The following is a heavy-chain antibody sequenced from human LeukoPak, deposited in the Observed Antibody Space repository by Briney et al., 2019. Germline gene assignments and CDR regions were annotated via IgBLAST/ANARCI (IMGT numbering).Heavy chain of an antibody. V-gene: IGHV4-39*07. CDR1: GGSISSSSYY. CDR2: INHSGST. J-gene: IGHJ6*02. CDR3: ARVPYCSGGSCNYYYYYGMDV. D-gene: IGHD2-15*01. Sequence: PSGTLSLTCTVSGGSISSSSYYWSWIRQPPGKGLEWIGEINHSGSTNYNPSLKSRVTISVDTSKNQFSLKLSSVTAADTAVYYCARVPYCSGGSCNYYYYYGMDVWGQGTTVTVSS.